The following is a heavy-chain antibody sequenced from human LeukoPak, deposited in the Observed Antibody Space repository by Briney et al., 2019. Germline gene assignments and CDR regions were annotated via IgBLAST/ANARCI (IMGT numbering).Heavy chain of an antibody. CDR2: IYYSGST. Sequence: SETLSLTCAVSGDSISSGGYSWSWIRQPPGKGLEWIGHIYYSGSTYYNPSLKSRVTISVDTSKNQFSLKLSSVTAADTAVYYCASQTLDIVVVVAATPNEGWFDPWGQGTLVTVSS. D-gene: IGHD2-15*01. V-gene: IGHV4-30-4*07. CDR1: GDSISSGGYS. J-gene: IGHJ5*02. CDR3: ASQTLDIVVVVAATPNEGWFDP.